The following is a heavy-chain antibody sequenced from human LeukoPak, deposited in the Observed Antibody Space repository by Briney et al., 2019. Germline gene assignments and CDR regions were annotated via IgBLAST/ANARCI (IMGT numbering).Heavy chain of an antibody. J-gene: IGHJ5*02. CDR3: ARATFNWFDP. Sequence: SETLSLTCTVSGGSISSYYWSWIRQPPGKGREWIGYIYYSGSTNYNPSLKSRVTISVDTSKNQFSLKLSSVTAADTAVYYCARATFNWFDPWGQGTLVTVSS. CDR2: IYYSGST. V-gene: IGHV4-59*01. CDR1: GGSISSYY.